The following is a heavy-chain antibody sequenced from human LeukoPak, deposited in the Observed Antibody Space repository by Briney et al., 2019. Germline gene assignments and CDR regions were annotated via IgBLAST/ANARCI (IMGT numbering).Heavy chain of an antibody. Sequence: GGSLRLSCAASGFTFSSYAMSWVRQAPGKGLEWVSAISGSGGSTYYADSVKGRFTISRDNSKNTLYLQMNSLRAEDTAVYYCAKSMDFTMVRGVIIPCYFDYWGQGTLVTVAS. CDR2: ISGSGGST. D-gene: IGHD3-10*01. CDR3: AKSMDFTMVRGVIIPCYFDY. J-gene: IGHJ4*02. V-gene: IGHV3-23*01. CDR1: GFTFSSYA.